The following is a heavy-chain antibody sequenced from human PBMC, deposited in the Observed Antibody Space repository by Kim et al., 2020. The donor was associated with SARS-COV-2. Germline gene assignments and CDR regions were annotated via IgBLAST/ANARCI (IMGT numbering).Heavy chain of an antibody. CDR1: GFTFSRFA. V-gene: IGHV3-23*01. CDR3: AKDHESSGWPTFDY. CDR2: SRNNGNNP. J-gene: IGHJ4*02. Sequence: GGSLRLSCEASGFTFSRFAMSWVRQAPGRGLELVASRNNGNNPYYADSVKGRFTVSRDNDKNILYLQMDSLRAEDTALYYCAKDHESSGWPTFDYWGQGT. D-gene: IGHD3-22*01.